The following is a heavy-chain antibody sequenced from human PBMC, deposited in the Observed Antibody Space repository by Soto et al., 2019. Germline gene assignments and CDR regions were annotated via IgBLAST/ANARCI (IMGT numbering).Heavy chain of an antibody. CDR2: VIPTLATA. Sequence: QVQLVQSGAEVKKPGSSVKVSCKTSGGPFNNHAINWVRQAPGQGLEWVGLVIPTLATADYAQKFQGRVTMAADEVTNTAYVELSSLRSDDTCVYYCASDYGGIDACDIWGKGTVVTVSS. D-gene: IGHD4-17*01. V-gene: IGHV1-69*01. J-gene: IGHJ3*02. CDR1: GGPFNNHA. CDR3: ASDYGGIDACDI.